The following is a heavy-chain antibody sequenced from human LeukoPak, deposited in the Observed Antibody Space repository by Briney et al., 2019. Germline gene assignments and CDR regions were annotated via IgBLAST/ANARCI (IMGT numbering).Heavy chain of an antibody. J-gene: IGHJ4*02. CDR1: GFTFSSYA. CDR3: AKGRTTVVTPYYFDY. Sequence: PGGSLRLSRAASGFTFSSYAMSWVRQAPGKGLEWVSAISGSGGSTYYADSVKGRFTISRDNSKNTLYLQMNSLRAEDTAVYYCAKGRTTVVTPYYFDYWGQGTLVTVSS. V-gene: IGHV3-23*01. D-gene: IGHD4-23*01. CDR2: ISGSGGST.